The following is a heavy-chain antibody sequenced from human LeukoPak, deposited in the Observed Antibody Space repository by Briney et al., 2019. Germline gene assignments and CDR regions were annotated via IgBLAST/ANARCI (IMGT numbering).Heavy chain of an antibody. Sequence: GGSLRLSCAASGFTVSSTYMNWVRQAPGKGLEWVSYIGTIISTTYYADSVKGRFTVSRDDAKSSLYLQMSSLRAEDTAVYYCARNVYDLRGQWLVPGFDYWGQGTLVTVSS. D-gene: IGHD6-19*01. CDR1: GFTVSSTY. CDR2: IGTIISTT. J-gene: IGHJ4*02. V-gene: IGHV3-48*04. CDR3: ARNVYDLRGQWLVPGFDY.